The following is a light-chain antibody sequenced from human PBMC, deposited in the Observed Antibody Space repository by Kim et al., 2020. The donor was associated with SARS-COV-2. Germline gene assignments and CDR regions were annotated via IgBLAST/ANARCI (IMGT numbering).Light chain of an antibody. V-gene: IGKV1-27*01. J-gene: IGKJ1*01. Sequence: ASVGDRVTITCRASQDIANSVAWYQQKPGKVPKVLIYAASTLQSGVPSRFSGSGSGTEFTLTIGSLQTEDAATYYCQKYNSAPWTFGPGTKVDIK. CDR1: QDIANS. CDR3: QKYNSAPWT. CDR2: AAS.